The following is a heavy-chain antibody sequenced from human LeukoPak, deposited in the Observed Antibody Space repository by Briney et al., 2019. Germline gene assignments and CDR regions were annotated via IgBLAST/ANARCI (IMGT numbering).Heavy chain of an antibody. CDR3: ARVPRGSYYYFDY. CDR2: IYHSGST. V-gene: IGHV4-30-2*06. D-gene: IGHD1-26*01. Sequence: SETLSLTCAVSGDSISSSSHHWGWIRQSPGKGLEWIGYIYHSGSTYYNPSLKSRVTISVDRSKNQFSLKLSSVTAADTAVYYCARVPRGSYYYFDYWGQGTLVTVSS. J-gene: IGHJ4*02. CDR1: GDSISSSSHH.